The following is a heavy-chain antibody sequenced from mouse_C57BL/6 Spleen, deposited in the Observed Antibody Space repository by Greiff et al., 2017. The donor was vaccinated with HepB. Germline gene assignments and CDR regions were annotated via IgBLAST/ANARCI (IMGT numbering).Heavy chain of an antibody. J-gene: IGHJ1*03. CDR1: GYTFTDYN. CDR2: INPNNGGT. CDR3: ARRWPLREGYFDV. V-gene: IGHV1-18*01. Sequence: VQLQQSGPELVKPGASVKIPCKASGYTFTDYNMDWVKQSHGKSLEWIGDINPNNGGTIYNQKFKGKATLTGDKSSSTAYMALRSLTSEDTAVYYCARRWPLREGYFDVWGTGTTVTVSS. D-gene: IGHD2-3*01.